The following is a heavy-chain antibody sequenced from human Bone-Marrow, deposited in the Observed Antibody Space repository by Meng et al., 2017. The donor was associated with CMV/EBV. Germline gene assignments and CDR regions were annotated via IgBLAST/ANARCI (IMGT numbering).Heavy chain of an antibody. V-gene: IGHV1-69*10. D-gene: IGHD2-2*01. CDR3: ARVSVGVPAAQEAFDI. CDR2: IIPILGIA. Sequence: SVKVSCKAPGGTFSSYAISWVRQAPGQGLEWMGGIIPILGIANYAQKFQGRVTITADKSTSTAYMELSSLRSEDTAVYYWARVSVGVPAAQEAFDIWGQGTMVTVSS. CDR1: GGTFSSYA. J-gene: IGHJ3*02.